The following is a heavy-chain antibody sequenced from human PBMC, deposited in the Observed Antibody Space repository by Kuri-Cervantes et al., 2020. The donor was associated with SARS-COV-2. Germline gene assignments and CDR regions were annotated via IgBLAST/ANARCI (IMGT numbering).Heavy chain of an antibody. Sequence: SETLSLTCTVSGGSISTYYWSWIRQPPGKGLEWIGYLYYSGSTNYNPSLKSRVTISLDTSKNQFSLKLSSVTAADTAVYYWATGSYYVAYDYWGQGTLVTVSS. J-gene: IGHJ4*02. D-gene: IGHD1-26*01. CDR3: ATGSYYVAYDY. CDR1: GGSISTYY. V-gene: IGHV4-59*01. CDR2: LYYSGST.